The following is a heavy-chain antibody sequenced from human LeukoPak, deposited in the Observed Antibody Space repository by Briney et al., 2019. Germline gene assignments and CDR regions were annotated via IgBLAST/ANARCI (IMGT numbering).Heavy chain of an antibody. V-gene: IGHV4-59*11. CDR2: IYYSGST. CDR1: GGSISSHC. Sequence: SETLSLTCTVSGGSISSHCWSWIRQPPGKGLEWIGYIYYSGSTNYNPSLKSRVTISVDTSKNQFSLKLSSVTAADTAVYYCARLRDWFDPWGQGTLVTVSS. CDR3: ARLRDWFDP. J-gene: IGHJ5*02.